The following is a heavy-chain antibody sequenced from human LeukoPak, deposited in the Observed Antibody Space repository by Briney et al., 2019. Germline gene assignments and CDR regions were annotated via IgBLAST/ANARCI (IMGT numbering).Heavy chain of an antibody. D-gene: IGHD3-22*01. V-gene: IGHV1-8*01. CDR3: AKSYDSSGYYLGFDY. CDR1: GYTFTIYN. Sequence: ASPKDSCMPSGYTFTIYNINRVTQATGPGLEWLGWMKPNSGNTDYAQKFRSRVTMTRNTSISTAYMELSSLRSEDTAVYYCAKSYDSSGYYLGFDYWGQGTLVTVSS. CDR2: MKPNSGNT. J-gene: IGHJ4*02.